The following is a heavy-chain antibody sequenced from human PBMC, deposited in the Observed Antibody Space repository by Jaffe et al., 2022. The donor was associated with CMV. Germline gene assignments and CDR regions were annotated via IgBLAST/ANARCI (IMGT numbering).Heavy chain of an antibody. D-gene: IGHD3-22*01. CDR2: ISSSSSTI. CDR1: GFTFSSYS. V-gene: IGHV3-48*02. CDR3: ARHNDYYDSSGYYWGTYYYYGMDV. Sequence: EVQLVESGGGLVQPGGSLRLSCAASGFTFSSYSMNWVRQAPGKGLEWVSYISSSSSTIYYADSVKGRFTISRDNAKNSLYLQMNSLRDEDTAVYYCARHNDYYDSSGYYWGTYYYYGMDVWGQGTTVTVSS. J-gene: IGHJ6*02.